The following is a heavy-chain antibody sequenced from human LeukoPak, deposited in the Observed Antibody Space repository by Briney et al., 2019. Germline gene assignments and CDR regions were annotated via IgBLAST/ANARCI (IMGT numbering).Heavy chain of an antibody. CDR2: ISSSSDAI. Sequence: GGSLRLSCAASGFTSSNYGMNWVRQAPGKGLEWVSYISSSSDAIYYADSVKGRFTISRDNAKNSLYLEMNSLRDEDTAVYYCARAMRSGYDYWGQGTLVIVSS. D-gene: IGHD5-12*01. CDR1: GFTSSNYG. J-gene: IGHJ4*02. V-gene: IGHV3-48*02. CDR3: ARAMRSGYDY.